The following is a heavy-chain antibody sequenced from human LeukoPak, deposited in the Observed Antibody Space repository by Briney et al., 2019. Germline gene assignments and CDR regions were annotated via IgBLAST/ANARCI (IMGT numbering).Heavy chain of an antibody. V-gene: IGHV3-7*02. CDR1: GFTFSSYW. D-gene: IGHD5-24*01. CDR2: IKQDGSEK. J-gene: IGHJ4*02. Sequence: GGSLRLSCAASGFTFSSYWMSWVRQAPGKGLERVANIKQDGSEKYYVDSVKGRFTISRDNSKNTVYLQMNSLRAEDTAVYYCARGSATATIQLDNWGQGTLVTVSS. CDR3: ARGSATATIQLDN.